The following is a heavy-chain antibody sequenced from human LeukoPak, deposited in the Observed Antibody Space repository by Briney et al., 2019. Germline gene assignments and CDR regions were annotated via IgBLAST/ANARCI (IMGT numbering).Heavy chain of an antibody. J-gene: IGHJ6*02. CDR2: IYPGDSDA. V-gene: IGHV5-51*01. CDR3: ARMGGHSKYYYYGMDV. CDR1: GYSFTSYW. Sequence: GESLKISCKGSGYSFTSYWIGWVRQMPGKGLEWMGIIYPGDSDARYSPSFQGQVTISADKSISTAYLQWSSLKASDTAMYYCARMGGHSKYYYYGMDVWGQGTTVTVSS. D-gene: IGHD2/OR15-2a*01.